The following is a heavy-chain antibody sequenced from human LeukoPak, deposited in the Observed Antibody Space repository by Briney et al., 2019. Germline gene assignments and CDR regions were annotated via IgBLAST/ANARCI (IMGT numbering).Heavy chain of an antibody. J-gene: IGHJ6*03. Sequence: NPGESLKIACKGSGYSFTSYWIGWVRQMPGKGLEWMGISYHDDSDTRYSPSFEGQVIISVDKSISTAYLQWSSLKASDTATYYCARHGHCTNGVCYSNYYYYMDVWGKGTTVTVSS. CDR3: ARHGHCTNGVCYSNYYYYMDV. D-gene: IGHD2-8*01. CDR1: GYSFTSYW. CDR2: SYHDDSDT. V-gene: IGHV5-51*01.